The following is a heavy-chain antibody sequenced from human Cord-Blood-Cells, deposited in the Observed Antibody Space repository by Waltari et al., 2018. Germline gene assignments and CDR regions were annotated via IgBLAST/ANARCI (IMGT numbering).Heavy chain of an antibody. Sequence: QVQLVQSGAEVKKPGVSVKVSCKASGYTFTRYAMHWVRQAPGQRLEWMGWINAGNGNTKYSQKFQGRVTITRDTSASTAYMELSSLRSEDTAVYYCARVSIAVAGTFDYWGQGTLVTVSS. D-gene: IGHD6-19*01. J-gene: IGHJ4*02. CDR1: GYTFTRYA. CDR3: ARVSIAVAGTFDY. CDR2: INAGNGNT. V-gene: IGHV1-3*01.